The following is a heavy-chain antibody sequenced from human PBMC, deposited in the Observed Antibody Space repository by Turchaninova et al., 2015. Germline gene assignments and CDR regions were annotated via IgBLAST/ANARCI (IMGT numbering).Heavy chain of an antibody. D-gene: IGHD4-17*01. CDR1: GYTFRNYG. J-gene: IGHJ4*02. CDR2: TSADNSDI. V-gene: IGHV1-18*01. Sequence: QIQLVQSVTEGKKPGASVQVACQASGYTFRNYGISWVRKAPGQGLEWMGWTSADNSDIKYVPKFQGRVTMTTDTSTSTAYMELRDLRSDDTAVYFCARDFVSDYVYDYWGQGTLVTVSS. CDR3: ARDFVSDYVYDY.